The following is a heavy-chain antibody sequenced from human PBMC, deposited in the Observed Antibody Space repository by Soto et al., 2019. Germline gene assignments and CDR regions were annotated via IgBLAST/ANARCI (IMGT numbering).Heavy chain of an antibody. CDR1: GGSISSSSYY. Sequence: SSETLSLTCTVSGGSISSSSYYWGWIRQPPGKGLEWIGSIYYSGSTYYNPSLKSRVTISVDTSKNQFSLKLSYVTAADTAVYYCARHSGSSVFYFDYWGQGSLVTVSS. V-gene: IGHV4-39*01. D-gene: IGHD3-10*01. CDR2: IYYSGST. J-gene: IGHJ4*02. CDR3: ARHSGSSVFYFDY.